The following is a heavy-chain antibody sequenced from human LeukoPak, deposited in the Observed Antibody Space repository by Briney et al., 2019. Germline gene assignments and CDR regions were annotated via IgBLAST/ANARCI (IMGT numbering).Heavy chain of an antibody. J-gene: IGHJ4*02. CDR2: IKQDGSER. CDR3: AREGEENYYDSSGYYTDY. Sequence: GGSLRLSCAASGFTFSSYWMSWVRPAPGKGLEWVANIKQDGSERYYVDSVKGRFTISRDNAKNSLYLQMNSLRAEDTAVYYCAREGEENYYDSSGYYTDYWGQGTLVTVSS. V-gene: IGHV3-7*01. CDR1: GFTFSSYW. D-gene: IGHD3-22*01.